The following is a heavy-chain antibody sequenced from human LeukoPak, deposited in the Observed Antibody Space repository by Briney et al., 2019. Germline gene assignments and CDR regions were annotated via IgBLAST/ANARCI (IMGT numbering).Heavy chain of an antibody. CDR1: GFTFSSYE. D-gene: IGHD2-15*01. CDR2: ISNSGSII. J-gene: IGHJ4*02. Sequence: PGGSLRLSCAASGFTFSSYEMNWVRQAPGRGLEWVSYISNSGSIIYYADSVKGRFTISRDNAKNSLYLQVNSLRAEDTAVYYCARVLDGCDYWGQGTLVTVSP. CDR3: ARVLDGCDY. V-gene: IGHV3-48*03.